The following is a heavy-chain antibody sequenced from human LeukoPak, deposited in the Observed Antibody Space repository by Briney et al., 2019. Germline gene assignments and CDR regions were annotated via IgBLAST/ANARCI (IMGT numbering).Heavy chain of an antibody. CDR1: GFTFDDYG. Sequence: GGSLRLSCAASGFTFDDYGMSWVRQAPGKGLEWVSGINWNGGSTGYADSVKGRFTISRDNAKNSLHLQMNSLRAEDTALYYCARYSSGWYFHYYYYMDVWGKGTTVTVSS. CDR3: ARYSSGWYFHYYYYMDV. CDR2: INWNGGST. V-gene: IGHV3-20*04. D-gene: IGHD6-19*01. J-gene: IGHJ6*03.